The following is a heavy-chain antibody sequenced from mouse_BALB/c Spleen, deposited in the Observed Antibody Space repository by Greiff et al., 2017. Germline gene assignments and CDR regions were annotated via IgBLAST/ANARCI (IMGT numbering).Heavy chain of an antibody. CDR1: GFTFTDYY. V-gene: IGHV7-3*02. J-gene: IGHJ2*01. D-gene: IGHD1-1*02. CDR3: ARNMGGYYFDY. CDR2: IRNKANGYTT. Sequence: EVKLMESGGGLVQPGGSLRLSCATSGFTFTDYYMSWVRQPPGKALEWLGFIRNKANGYTTEYSASVKGRFTISRDNSQSILYLQMNTLRAEDSATYYCARNMGGYYFDYWGQGTTLTVSS.